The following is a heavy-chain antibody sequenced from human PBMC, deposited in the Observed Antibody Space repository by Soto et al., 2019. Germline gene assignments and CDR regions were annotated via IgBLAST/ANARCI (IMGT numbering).Heavy chain of an antibody. CDR2: IYYSGST. CDR1: GGSISSGGCS. V-gene: IGHV4-31*03. Sequence: QVHLQESGPGLVKPSQTLSLTGTVSGGSISSGGCSWSWVLQHPGNGLEWIGYIYYSGSTYYNPSLKTRGSISVDTSKNQFSLKLSSVAAADTYVYYCARDSLSISKALWYWGPVTLVTVSS. J-gene: IGHJ4*02. CDR3: ARDSLSISKALWY. D-gene: IGHD6-6*01.